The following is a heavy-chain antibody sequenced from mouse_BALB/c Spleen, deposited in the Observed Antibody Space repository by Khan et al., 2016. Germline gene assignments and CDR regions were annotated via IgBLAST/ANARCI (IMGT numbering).Heavy chain of an antibody. CDR3: ARTARIKY. V-gene: IGHV3-2*02. Sequence: EVQLQESGPGLVKPSQSLSLTCTVTGYSITSGYGWNWIRQFPGNKLEWMGYISYSGSTNYNPSLTSRISITRDTSKNQFFLQLNSGTTEDTATXYCARTARIKYWGQGTTLTVSS. CDR2: ISYSGST. CDR1: GYSITSGYG. D-gene: IGHD1-2*01. J-gene: IGHJ2*01.